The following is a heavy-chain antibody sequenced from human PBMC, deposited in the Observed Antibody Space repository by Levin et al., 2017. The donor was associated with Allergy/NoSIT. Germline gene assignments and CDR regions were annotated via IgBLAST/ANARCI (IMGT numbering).Heavy chain of an antibody. Sequence: GESLKISCAASGFTFSSYGMHWVRQAPGKGLEWVAVISYDGSNKYYADSVKGRFTISRDNSKNTLYLQMNSLRAEDTAVYYCAKVGSDPGPPPNWYFDLWGRGTLVTVSS. J-gene: IGHJ2*01. CDR1: GFTFSSYG. V-gene: IGHV3-30*18. CDR2: ISYDGSNK. CDR3: AKVGSDPGPPPNWYFDL. D-gene: IGHD1-1*01.